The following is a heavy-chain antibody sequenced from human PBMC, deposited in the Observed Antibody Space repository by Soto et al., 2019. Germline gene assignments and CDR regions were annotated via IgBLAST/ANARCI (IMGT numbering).Heavy chain of an antibody. J-gene: IGHJ6*02. V-gene: IGHV3-23*01. CDR1: GFTFSSYA. CDR3: AKGGSYYYYYGVDV. Sequence: GGSLRLSCAASGFTFSSYAMSWVRQAPGKGLEWVSAISDSGGSTYYADSVKGRFTISRDNSKSTLYLQMNSLRAEDTALYYCAKGGSYYYYYGVDVWGQGTTVTVSS. CDR2: ISDSGGST.